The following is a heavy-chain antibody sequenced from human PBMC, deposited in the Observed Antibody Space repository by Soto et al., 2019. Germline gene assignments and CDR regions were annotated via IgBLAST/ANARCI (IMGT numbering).Heavy chain of an antibody. D-gene: IGHD6-13*01. J-gene: IGHJ6*04. CDR1: GGSISSSSYY. Sequence: QLQLQESGPGLVKPSETLSLTCTVSGGSISSSSYYWGWIRQPPGKGLEWIGSIYYSGSTYHNPSPQSRVTLYVNPPKYQVPPKLSPATAADTAVYYFARPGKRAAAGNPPPIVWGKGTTVTVSS. CDR2: IYYSGST. V-gene: IGHV4-39*01. CDR3: ARPGKRAAAGNPPPIV.